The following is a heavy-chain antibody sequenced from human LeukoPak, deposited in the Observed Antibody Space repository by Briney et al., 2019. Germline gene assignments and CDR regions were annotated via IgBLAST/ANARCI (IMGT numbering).Heavy chain of an antibody. J-gene: IGHJ4*02. CDR3: ARHGRMVIMSKFSTGIDQ. Sequence: SEALSLTCTVPDGSLSNYFWSWIRQPPRKGLEGIGYIYYTGMTNSNPSLTSRVTISMDTSKNRFSLNLRSVTAEDTAIYYCARHGRMVIMSKFSTGIDQWGQGTLVTVSS. D-gene: IGHD2-8*01. CDR2: IYYTGMT. V-gene: IGHV4-59*08. CDR1: DGSLSNYF.